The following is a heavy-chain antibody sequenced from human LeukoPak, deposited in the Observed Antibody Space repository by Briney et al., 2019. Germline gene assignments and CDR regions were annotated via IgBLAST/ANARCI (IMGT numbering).Heavy chain of an antibody. CDR3: ARDPQLGPFDY. CDR2: IYTSGRT. CDR1: GGSISSYY. J-gene: IGHJ4*02. Sequence: PSETLSLTCTVSGGSISSYYWSWIRQPAGKGLEWIGRIYTSGRTNYNPSLKSRVTMSVDTSKKQFSLKLSSVTAADTAVYYCARDPQLGPFDYWGQGTRVTVSS. D-gene: IGHD6-6*01. V-gene: IGHV4-4*07.